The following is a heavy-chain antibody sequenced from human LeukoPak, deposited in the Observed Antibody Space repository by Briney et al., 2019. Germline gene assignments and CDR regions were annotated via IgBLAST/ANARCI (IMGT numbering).Heavy chain of an antibody. D-gene: IGHD3-10*01. CDR3: ARVYDIFGSGSHSDF. J-gene: IGHJ4*02. V-gene: IGHV1-2*02. Sequence: GASVKVSCTASGYTFTSYYMHWVRQAPGQGLEWTGWINPNSGDRNYAQKFQGRVTMTRDTSISTAYMELSRLRSDDTAVYYCARVYDIFGSGSHSDFWGQGTLVTVSS. CDR1: GYTFTSYY. CDR2: INPNSGDR.